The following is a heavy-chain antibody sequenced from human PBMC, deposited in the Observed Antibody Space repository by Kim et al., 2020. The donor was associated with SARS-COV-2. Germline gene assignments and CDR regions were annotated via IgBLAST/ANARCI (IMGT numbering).Heavy chain of an antibody. V-gene: IGHV3-23*01. CDR3: DASDY. Sequence: TGGGAKTHHADSVKCRLTISRDDSKYTLYLHMNSLRDEDTAVYYCDASDYWGQGPLVSVSS. CDR2: TGGGAKT. J-gene: IGHJ4*02.